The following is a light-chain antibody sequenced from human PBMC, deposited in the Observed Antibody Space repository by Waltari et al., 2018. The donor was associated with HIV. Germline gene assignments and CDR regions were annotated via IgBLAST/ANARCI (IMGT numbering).Light chain of an antibody. J-gene: IGLJ3*02. CDR2: STH. CDR1: SDSVSTTHY. CDR3: VLYMGGAWV. V-gene: IGLV8-61*01. Sequence: QTVVTQEPSFSVSPGGTVTLTCGLRSDSVSTTHYASWYRQTPGQAPRTLIYSTHVRSSGVPDRFSGSILGNKAALTITGAQADDECHYYCVLYMGGAWVFGGGTKLTVL.